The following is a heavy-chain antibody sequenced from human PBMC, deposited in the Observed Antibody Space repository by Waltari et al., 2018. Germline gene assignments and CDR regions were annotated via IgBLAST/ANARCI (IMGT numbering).Heavy chain of an antibody. D-gene: IGHD3-16*01. CDR1: GFTFGNSA. CDR2: ISGSSSST. V-gene: IGHV3-23*01. CDR3: TPGGREGVS. J-gene: IGHJ5*02. Sequence: EVQLLESGGGLVQPGGSLRRSCAASGFTFGNSALGWVRQAPGKGLEWISGISGSSSSTYYADSVKGRFTISRDDSKNTLYLQMNSLKTEDTAVYYCTPGGREGVSWGQGTLVTVSS.